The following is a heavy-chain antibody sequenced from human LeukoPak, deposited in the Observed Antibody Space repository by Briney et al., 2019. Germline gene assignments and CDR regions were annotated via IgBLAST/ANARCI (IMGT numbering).Heavy chain of an antibody. J-gene: IGHJ4*02. D-gene: IGHD3-22*01. CDR1: GYTFTSYY. CDR2: INPSGGST. Sequence: GASVKVSCKASGYTFTSYYMHWVRQAPGQGLEWMGIINPSGGSTSYAQKFQGRVTMTRDTSTSTAYMELSSLRSEDTAVYYCATPDTNYYDSSGYLPVFDYWGQGTLVTVSS. CDR3: ATPDTNYYDSSGYLPVFDY. V-gene: IGHV1-46*01.